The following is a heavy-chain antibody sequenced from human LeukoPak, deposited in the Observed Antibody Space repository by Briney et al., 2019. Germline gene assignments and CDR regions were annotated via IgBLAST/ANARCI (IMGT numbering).Heavy chain of an antibody. D-gene: IGHD5-18*01. CDR1: GFTFDDYG. Sequence: PGGSLRLSCAASGFTFDDYGMSWVRQAPGKGLEWASGINWNGGSTGYADSVKGRFTISRDNAKNSLYLQMNSLRAEDTALYYCARDRGVDTAMVNWFDPWGQGTLVTVSS. CDR3: ARDRGVDTAMVNWFDP. V-gene: IGHV3-20*04. CDR2: INWNGGST. J-gene: IGHJ5*02.